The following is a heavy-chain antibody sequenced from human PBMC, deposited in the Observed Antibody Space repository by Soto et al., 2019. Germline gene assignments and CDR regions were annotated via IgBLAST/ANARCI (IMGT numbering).Heavy chain of an antibody. Sequence: EVQLVESGGGLIQPGGSLRVSCAASGFPFRTYAMNWVRQAPGKGLEWVSYINHNRDTIYYADSVKGRFTISRDNAKNSLYLQMNSLRDEDTAVYYCVRDRGYTGYDLEYWGQGTLVTVSS. D-gene: IGHD5-12*01. CDR2: INHNRDTI. CDR1: GFPFRTYA. CDR3: VRDRGYTGYDLEY. J-gene: IGHJ4*02. V-gene: IGHV3-48*02.